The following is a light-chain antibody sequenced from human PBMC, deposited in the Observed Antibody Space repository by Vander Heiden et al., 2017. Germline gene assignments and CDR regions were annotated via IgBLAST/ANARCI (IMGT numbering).Light chain of an antibody. J-gene: IGLJ1*01. CDR2: KDS. V-gene: IGLV3-25*03. CDR3: QSADSSGTSHV. Sequence: SYELTQPPSVSVSPGQTARITCPGDALPKQYAFWYQQKPGQAPVLVIYKDSERPSGISERFSGSSSGTTVTLTISGVQAEDEADYYCQSADSSGTSHVFGTGTKVTVL. CDR1: ALPKQY.